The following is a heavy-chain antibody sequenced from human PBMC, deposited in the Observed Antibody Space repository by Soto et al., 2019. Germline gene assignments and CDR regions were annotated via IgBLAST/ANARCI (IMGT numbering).Heavy chain of an antibody. Sequence: SETLSLTCAVYGGSFSGYYWSWIRQPPGKGLEWIGEINHSGSTNYNPSLKSRVTISVDTSKNQFSLKLSSVTAADTAVYYCASQYSSSCYYFDYWGQGTLVTVSS. J-gene: IGHJ4*02. D-gene: IGHD6-13*01. V-gene: IGHV4-34*01. CDR1: GGSFSGYY. CDR2: INHSGST. CDR3: ASQYSSSCYYFDY.